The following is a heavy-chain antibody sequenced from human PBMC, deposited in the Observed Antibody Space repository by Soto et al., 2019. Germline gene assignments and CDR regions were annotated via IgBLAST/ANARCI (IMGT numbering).Heavy chain of an antibody. V-gene: IGHV3-23*01. CDR1: GFTFSSYA. CDR2: ISGSGGST. J-gene: IGHJ4*02. Sequence: EVQLLESGGGLVQPGGSLRLSCAASGFTFSSYAMSWVRQAPGKGLEWVSAISGSGGSTYYADSVKGRFTISRDNSNNTLYLQMNSLRAEDTAVYYCAGRRDGYNFGIFYWGQGTLVTVSS. CDR3: AGRRDGYNFGIFY. D-gene: IGHD5-12*01.